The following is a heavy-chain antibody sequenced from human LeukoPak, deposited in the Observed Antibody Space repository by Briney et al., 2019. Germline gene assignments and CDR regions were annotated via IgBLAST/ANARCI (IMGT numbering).Heavy chain of an antibody. CDR2: INHSGST. Sequence: SQTLSLTCTVSGGSISSGGYYWSWIRQPPGKGLEWIGEINHSGSTNYNPSLKSRVTISVDTSKNQFSLKLSSVTAADTAVYYCARGPRNAYYGSGSYYGELDYWGQGTLVTVSS. CDR3: ARGPRNAYYGSGSYYGELDY. V-gene: IGHV4-30-2*01. CDR1: GGSISSGGYY. D-gene: IGHD3-10*01. J-gene: IGHJ4*02.